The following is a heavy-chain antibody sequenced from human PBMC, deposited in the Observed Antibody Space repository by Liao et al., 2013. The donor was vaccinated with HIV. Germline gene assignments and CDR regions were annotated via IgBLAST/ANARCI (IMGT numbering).Heavy chain of an antibody. D-gene: IGHD1-26*01. Sequence: QVHLQQWGAGLLKPSETLSLTCAVYGESLSGYHWTWIRQPPGKGLEWIGKVSHSGSTNYNPSLKSRVTISVDRSENQFSLKLGSVTAADTAVYYCARAPRCSESYRRKMAACAEHLQHWGQGSLVTVSS. CDR1: GESLSGYH. J-gene: IGHJ1*01. CDR2: VSHSGST. CDR3: ARAPRCSESYRRKMAACAEHLQH. V-gene: IGHV4-34*01.